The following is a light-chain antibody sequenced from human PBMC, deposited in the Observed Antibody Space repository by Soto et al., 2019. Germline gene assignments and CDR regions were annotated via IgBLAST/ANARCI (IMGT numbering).Light chain of an antibody. CDR3: QQSHSAPYS. CDR2: DAS. V-gene: IGKV1-39*01. Sequence: IQMTQSPSSLCAWVGDRVTITCQASQDITNYLNWYQQKPGKAPRLLLYDASSLETGVPSRFSGSGSGTDFTLTISSLQPEDSATYYCQQSHSAPYSFGQGSKVDI. CDR1: QDITNY. J-gene: IGKJ2*01.